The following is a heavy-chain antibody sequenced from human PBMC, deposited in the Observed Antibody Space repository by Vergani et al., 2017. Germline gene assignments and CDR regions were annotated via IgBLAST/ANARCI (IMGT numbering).Heavy chain of an antibody. Sequence: EVQRVESGGGLVPPGRSLRLSCAASGFSFGDYAVTCVRQAPGKGLEWVAFIRNKAYGGTTESAASVKGRFTISRDDSKRLAYLQLSGLKTEDTAVYFCSRGRGYSFGYSDYWGQGTLVTVSS. D-gene: IGHD5-18*01. CDR3: SRGRGYSFGYSDY. V-gene: IGHV3-49*04. J-gene: IGHJ4*02. CDR1: GFSFGDYA. CDR2: IRNKAYGGTT.